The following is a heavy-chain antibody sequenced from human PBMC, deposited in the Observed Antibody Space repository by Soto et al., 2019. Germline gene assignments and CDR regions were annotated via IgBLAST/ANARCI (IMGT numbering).Heavy chain of an antibody. CDR2: TRNKANSYTT. D-gene: IGHD4-17*01. CDR3: ARGIRGMTTVTYYYYMDV. Sequence: GGSLRLSCAASGFTFSDHYMDWVRQAPGKGLEWVGRTRNKANSYTTEYAASVKGRFTISRDDSKNSLYLQMNSLKTEDTAVYYCARGIRGMTTVTYYYYMDVWGKGTTVTVSS. V-gene: IGHV3-72*01. CDR1: GFTFSDHY. J-gene: IGHJ6*03.